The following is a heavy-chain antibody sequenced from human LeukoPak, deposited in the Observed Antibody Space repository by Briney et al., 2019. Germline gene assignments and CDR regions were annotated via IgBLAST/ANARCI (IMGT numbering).Heavy chain of an antibody. D-gene: IGHD1-26*01. CDR1: GFTFSSYG. CDR3: SRGEWELLLDPGWFDP. V-gene: IGHV3-33*01. J-gene: IGHJ5*02. Sequence: VGSLRLSCAASGFTFSSYGMHWVRQAPANGQELVAVRWYDGSNKYYADSVKVRFTISRDNAKNTLYVHMNSRRVEDAATDECSRGEWELLLDPGWFDPWGQGTLVTVSS. CDR2: RWYDGSNK.